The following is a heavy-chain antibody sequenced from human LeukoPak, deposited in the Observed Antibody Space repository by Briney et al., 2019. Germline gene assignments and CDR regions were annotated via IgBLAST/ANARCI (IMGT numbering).Heavy chain of an antibody. J-gene: IGHJ5*02. V-gene: IGHV1-69*13. D-gene: IGHD3-3*01. Sequence: SVKVSCKASGGTFSSYAISWVRQAPGQGLEWMGGIIPIFGTANYAQKFQGRVTITADESTSTAYMELGSLRSEDTAVYYCARLKVVLRFLEWLPNWFDPWGQGTLVTVSS. CDR2: IIPIFGTA. CDR3: ARLKVVLRFLEWLPNWFDP. CDR1: GGTFSSYA.